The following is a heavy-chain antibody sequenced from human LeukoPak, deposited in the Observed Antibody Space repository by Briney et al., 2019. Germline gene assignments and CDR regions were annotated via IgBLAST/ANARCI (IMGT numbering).Heavy chain of an antibody. D-gene: IGHD2-2*01. CDR3: AGQARPGSAEGAFDI. CDR1: GFTFSSYD. Sequence: GGSLRLSCTASGFTFSSYDMHRVRHDKGKGLEWCSAISTAGDPYYLGSVKSRFTISRESAKNSFYLQMNSLRAGDTAVYYCAGQARPGSAEGAFDIWGQGTMVTVSS. CDR2: ISTAGDP. J-gene: IGHJ3*02. V-gene: IGHV3-13*05.